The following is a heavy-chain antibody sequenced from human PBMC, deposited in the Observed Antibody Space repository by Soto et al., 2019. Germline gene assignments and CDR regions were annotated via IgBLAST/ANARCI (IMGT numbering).Heavy chain of an antibody. D-gene: IGHD3-10*01. Sequence: EVQLLESGGGLVQPGGSPRLSCAASGVTFTSYAMTWVRQVPGEGLQWVSSISKSGDSTYYADSVKGRFTTSRDNSKNTLYLQMNSLRAEDTAIYYCAKGSFGFDYWGQGTLVTVSS. CDR1: GVTFTSYA. V-gene: IGHV3-23*01. CDR3: AKGSFGFDY. J-gene: IGHJ4*02. CDR2: ISKSGDST.